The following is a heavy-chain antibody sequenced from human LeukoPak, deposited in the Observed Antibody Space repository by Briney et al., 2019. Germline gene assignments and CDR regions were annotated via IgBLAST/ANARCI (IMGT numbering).Heavy chain of an antibody. J-gene: IGHJ3*02. CDR2: ISGSGGST. D-gene: IGHD4-17*01. CDR1: GFTFSIYW. V-gene: IGHV3-23*01. CDR3: AKDPNDYGAPDAFDI. Sequence: PGGSLRLSCEASGFTFSIYWMTWVRQAPGKGLEWVSAISGSGGSTYYADSVKGRFTISRDNSKNTLYLQMNSLRAEDTAVYYCAKDPNDYGAPDAFDIWGQGTMVTVSS.